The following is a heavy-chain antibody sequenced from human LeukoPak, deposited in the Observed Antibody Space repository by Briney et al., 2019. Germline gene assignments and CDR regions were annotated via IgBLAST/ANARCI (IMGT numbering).Heavy chain of an antibody. CDR3: GGFGYEAAVDL. V-gene: IGHV3-7*01. D-gene: IGHD3-10*01. CDR1: GFTFSNYW. CDR2: IKPTGSET. J-gene: IGHJ4*02. Sequence: GGSLRLSCAASGFTFSNYWMTWVRQAPGQGPEFLANIKPTGSETYYVDPVKGRFTISRDNAKNLLFLKMNSLRGEDTALYYCGGFGYEAAVDLWGRGTLVTVSS.